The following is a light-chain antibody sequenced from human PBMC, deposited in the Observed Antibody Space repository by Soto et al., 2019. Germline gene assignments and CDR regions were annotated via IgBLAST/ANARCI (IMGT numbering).Light chain of an antibody. Sequence: QSALTQPASVAGSPGQSVTISCTGTSSDVGGYNYVSWYQQHPGKAPKLLIYEVTYRPSGVSNRFSGSNSGNTASLTISGLQAEDEADYFCGSYTSSNTLVFGTGTELTVL. V-gene: IGLV2-14*03. CDR3: GSYTSSNTLV. CDR2: EVT. J-gene: IGLJ1*01. CDR1: SSDVGGYNY.